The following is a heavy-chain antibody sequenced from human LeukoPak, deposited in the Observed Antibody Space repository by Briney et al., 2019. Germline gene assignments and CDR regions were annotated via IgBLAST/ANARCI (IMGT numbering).Heavy chain of an antibody. CDR2: ISGSATDS. J-gene: IGHJ3*02. D-gene: IGHD3-3*01. V-gene: IGHV3-23*01. Sequence: PGGSLRLSCAASGFTFSNHAMNWVRQAPGKGLEWVSGISGSATDSYYADSVKGRFTISRDNSKNTLYLQMNSLRAEDTAVYYCARAGKYYDFWSGYIPADAFDIWGQGTMVTVSS. CDR3: ARAGKYYDFWSGYIPADAFDI. CDR1: GFTFSNHA.